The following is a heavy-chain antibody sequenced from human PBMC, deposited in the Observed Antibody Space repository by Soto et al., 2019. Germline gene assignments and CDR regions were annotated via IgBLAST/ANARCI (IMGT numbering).Heavy chain of an antibody. J-gene: IGHJ4*02. Sequence: EVQLLESGGGLVQPGGSLRLACAASGFTFSSYAMSWVRQAPGKGLEWVSAISGSGGSTYYADSVKRRFTISRDNSKNTLYLQMNSLRAEDTAVYYCAKGARVILAGNLAGSVYWGQGTLVTVSS. CDR1: GFTFSSYA. CDR3: AKGARVILAGNLAGSVY. D-gene: IGHD6-13*01. CDR2: ISGSGGST. V-gene: IGHV3-23*01.